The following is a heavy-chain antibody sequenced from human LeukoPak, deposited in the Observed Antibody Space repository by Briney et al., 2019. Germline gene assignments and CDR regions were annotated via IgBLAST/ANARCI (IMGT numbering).Heavy chain of an antibody. CDR1: GYTFTSYG. D-gene: IGHD3-9*01. Sequence: ASVEVSCKASGYTFTSYGISWVRQAPGQGLEWMGWISAYNGNTNYAQKLQGRVTMTTDTSTSTAYMELRSLRSDDTAVYYCARVVRYFDWLAEAFDIWGQGTMVTVSS. J-gene: IGHJ3*02. V-gene: IGHV1-18*04. CDR3: ARVVRYFDWLAEAFDI. CDR2: ISAYNGNT.